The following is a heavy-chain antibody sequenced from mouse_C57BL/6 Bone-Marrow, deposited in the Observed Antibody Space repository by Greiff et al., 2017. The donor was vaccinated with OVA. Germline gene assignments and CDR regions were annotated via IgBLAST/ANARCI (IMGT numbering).Heavy chain of an antibody. CDR1: GFSLTSYA. Sequence: QVQLQQSGPGLVAPSQSLSITCTVSGFSLTSYAISWVRQPPGKGLAWLGVIWTGGGTNYNSALKSRLSISKDNSKSQVFLKMNSLQTDDTARYYCARSFITTVKGYYFDYWGQGTTLTVSS. CDR2: IWTGGGT. J-gene: IGHJ2*01. D-gene: IGHD1-1*01. CDR3: ARSFITTVKGYYFDY. V-gene: IGHV2-9-1*01.